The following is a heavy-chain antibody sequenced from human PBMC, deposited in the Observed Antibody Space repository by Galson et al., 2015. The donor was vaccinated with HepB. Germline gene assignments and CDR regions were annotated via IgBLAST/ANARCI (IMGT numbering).Heavy chain of an antibody. Sequence: SLRLSCAASGFTFNTCAMHWVRQAPGKGLEWVAVISSDGSSKYSADSVKGRFTITRDDSKNTLYLQMNSLRADDTAVYYCARDPVDYGSWSGYSNYFDYWGQGTLVTVSS. D-gene: IGHD3-3*01. CDR3: ARDPVDYGSWSGYSNYFDY. CDR2: ISSDGSSK. CDR1: GFTFNTCA. J-gene: IGHJ4*02. V-gene: IGHV3-30-3*01.